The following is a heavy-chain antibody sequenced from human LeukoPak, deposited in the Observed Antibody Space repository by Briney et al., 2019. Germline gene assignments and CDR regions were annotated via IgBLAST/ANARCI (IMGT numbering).Heavy chain of an antibody. D-gene: IGHD5-12*01. CDR3: ARGEDSGYDTHFDY. Sequence: SQTLSLTCAVSGGSISSGGYSWSWIRQPPGKGLEWIGYIYHSGSTYYNPSLKSRVTISVDRSKNQFSLKLSSVTAADTAVYYCARGEDSGYDTHFDYWGQGTLVTVSS. J-gene: IGHJ4*02. V-gene: IGHV4-30-2*01. CDR2: IYHSGST. CDR1: GGSISSGGYS.